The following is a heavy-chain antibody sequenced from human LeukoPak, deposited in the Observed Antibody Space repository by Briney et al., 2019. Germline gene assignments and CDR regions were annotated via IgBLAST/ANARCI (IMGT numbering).Heavy chain of an antibody. J-gene: IGHJ6*02. CDR2: ISYDGSNK. V-gene: IGHV3-30*03. CDR3: ARVMGTAMVTWPYYYGMDV. D-gene: IGHD5-18*01. CDR1: GFTFYSYG. Sequence: GGSLRLSCAASGFTFYSYGMHWVRQAPGKGLEWVAVISYDGSNKYYADSVKGRFTISRDNSKNTLYLQMNSLRAEDTAVYYCARVMGTAMVTWPYYYGMDVWGQGTTVTVSS.